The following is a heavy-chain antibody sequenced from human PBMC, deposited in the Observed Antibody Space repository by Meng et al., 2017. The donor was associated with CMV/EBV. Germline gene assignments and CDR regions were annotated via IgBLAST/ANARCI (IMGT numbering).Heavy chain of an antibody. CDR2: IYYSGST. V-gene: IGHV4-30-4*08. CDR1: GGSSSSGDYY. D-gene: IGHD1-14*01. Sequence: GQLQEAGPGLVKPSQTLSLTCTVSGGSSSSGDYYWSWIRQPPGKGLEWIGYIYYSGSTYYNPSLKSRVTISVDTSKNQFSLKLSSVTAADTAVYYCARVTSRVAGAFDYWGQGTLVTVSS. CDR3: ARVTSRVAGAFDY. J-gene: IGHJ4*02.